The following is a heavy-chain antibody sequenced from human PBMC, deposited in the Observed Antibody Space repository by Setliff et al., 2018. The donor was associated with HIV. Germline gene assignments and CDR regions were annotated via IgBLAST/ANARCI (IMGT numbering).Heavy chain of an antibody. V-gene: IGHV3-21*01. CDR3: TRMIPPRSNRFSSGWFDY. D-gene: IGHD6-19*01. J-gene: IGHJ4*02. CDR1: GFSFNTYS. CDR2: ISSSGTYI. Sequence: PGGSLRLSCAASGFSFNTYSMSWVRQAPGKGLEWVSSISSSGTYIYYADSMKGRLTISRDKAGNSLYLQMNNVRAEDTAVYYCTRMIPPRSNRFSSGWFDYWGQGTVVTVSS.